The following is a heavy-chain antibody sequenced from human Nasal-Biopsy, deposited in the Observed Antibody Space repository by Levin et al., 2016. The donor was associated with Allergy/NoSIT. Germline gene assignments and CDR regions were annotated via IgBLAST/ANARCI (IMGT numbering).Heavy chain of an antibody. Sequence: ASVKVSCKVSGSTLIELSIHWVRQTPVNGLEWMGWISAWSGNTRYSQKIQGRVTMTTDTSTSTAYMELRSLRSDDTAVYYCARDRDTNGHRPIENWFDPWGQGTLVTVSS. J-gene: IGHJ5*02. CDR3: ARDRDTNGHRPIENWFDP. CDR1: GSTLIELS. V-gene: IGHV1-18*01. CDR2: ISAWSGNT. D-gene: IGHD2-8*01.